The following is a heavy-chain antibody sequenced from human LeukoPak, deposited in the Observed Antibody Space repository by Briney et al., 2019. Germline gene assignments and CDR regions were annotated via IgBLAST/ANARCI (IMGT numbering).Heavy chain of an antibody. D-gene: IGHD3-10*01. CDR3: ARDNGDYYGSGSYDP. J-gene: IGHJ5*02. V-gene: IGHV3-7*01. CDR2: IKQDGSEK. CDR1: GFTFSSYW. Sequence: GGSLRLSCAASGFTFSSYWMSWVRQAPGKGLEWVANIKQDGSEKYYVDSVKGRFTISRDNAKNSLYLQMNSLRAEDTAVYYCARDNGDYYGSGSYDPWGQGTLVTVSS.